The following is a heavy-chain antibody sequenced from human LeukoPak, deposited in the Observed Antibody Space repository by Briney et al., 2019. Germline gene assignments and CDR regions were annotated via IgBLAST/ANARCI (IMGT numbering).Heavy chain of an antibody. Sequence: GESLKISCKGSGYSFTNYWIGWGRQMPGKGLEWMGIMYPGDSDTRYSPSFQGQVTISADKSISTAYLQWSSLTASDTAMYYCARQVVQYYYYYYMDVWGKGTTVTVSS. D-gene: IGHD1-1*01. V-gene: IGHV5-51*01. CDR2: MYPGDSDT. CDR3: ARQVVQYYYYYYMDV. J-gene: IGHJ6*03. CDR1: GYSFTNYW.